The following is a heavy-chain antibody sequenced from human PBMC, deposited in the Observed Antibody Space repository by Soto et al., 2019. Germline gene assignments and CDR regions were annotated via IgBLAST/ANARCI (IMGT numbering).Heavy chain of an antibody. CDR2: ISGSGGST. J-gene: IGHJ4*02. D-gene: IGHD4-17*01. CDR1: GFTFSSYA. CDR3: AKDQVLSRDGDYRRPIDY. V-gene: IGHV3-23*01. Sequence: GGSLRLSCAASGFTFSSYAMSWVRQAPGKGLEWVSAISGSGGSTYYADSVKGRFTISRDNSKNTLYLQMNSLRAEDTAVYYCAKDQVLSRDGDYRRPIDYWGQGTLVTVSS.